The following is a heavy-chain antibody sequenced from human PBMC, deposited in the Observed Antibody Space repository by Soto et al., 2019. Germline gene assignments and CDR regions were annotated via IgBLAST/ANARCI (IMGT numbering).Heavy chain of an antibody. V-gene: IGHV3-30-3*01. D-gene: IGHD6-13*01. Sequence: GWTLRLSCAASGLTFSSYAMLWVRQAPGKGLEWVAVISYDGSNKYYADSVKGRFTISRDNSKNTLYLQMNSLRAEDTAGYYCARNGPRGIAEAGNHYYGMDVWGQGTTVTVSS. J-gene: IGHJ6*02. CDR3: ARNGPRGIAEAGNHYYGMDV. CDR2: ISYDGSNK. CDR1: GLTFSSYA.